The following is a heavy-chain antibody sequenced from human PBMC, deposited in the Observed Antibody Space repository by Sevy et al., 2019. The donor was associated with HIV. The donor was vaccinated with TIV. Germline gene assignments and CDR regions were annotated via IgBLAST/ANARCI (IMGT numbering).Heavy chain of an antibody. V-gene: IGHV3-30*18. Sequence: GGSLRLSCAASGFTFSSYGMHWVRRAPGKGLEWVAVISYDGSNKYYADSVKGRFTISRDNSKNTLYLQMNSLRAEDTAVYYCAKDLVGYSSGWTGIDYWGQGTLVTVSS. CDR3: AKDLVGYSSGWTGIDY. J-gene: IGHJ4*02. CDR2: ISYDGSNK. CDR1: GFTFSSYG. D-gene: IGHD6-19*01.